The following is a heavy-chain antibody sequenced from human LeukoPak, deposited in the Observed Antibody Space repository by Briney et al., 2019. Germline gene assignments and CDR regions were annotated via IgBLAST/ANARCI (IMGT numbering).Heavy chain of an antibody. V-gene: IGHV4-59*08. J-gene: IGHJ4*02. CDR2: IYYSGST. CDR1: GGSISSYY. D-gene: IGHD6-19*01. Sequence: PETLSLTCTVSGGSISSYYWSWIRQPPGKGLEWIGYIYYSGSTNYNPSLKSRVTISVDTSKNQFSLKLSSVTAADTAVYYCARLGHSSDWVWGQGTLVTVSS. CDR3: ARLGHSSDWV.